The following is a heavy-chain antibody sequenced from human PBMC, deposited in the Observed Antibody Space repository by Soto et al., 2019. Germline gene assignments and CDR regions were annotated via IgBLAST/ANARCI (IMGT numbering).Heavy chain of an antibody. Sequence: LSLTCAVSGGSISSSNWWSWVRQPPGKGLEWIGEIYHSGSTNYNPSLKSRVTISVDKSKNQFSLKLSSVTAADTAVYYCARKYNWNYIGGWFDPWGQGTLVTVSS. D-gene: IGHD1-7*01. J-gene: IGHJ5*02. CDR3: ARKYNWNYIGGWFDP. V-gene: IGHV4-4*02. CDR2: IYHSGST. CDR1: GGSISSSNW.